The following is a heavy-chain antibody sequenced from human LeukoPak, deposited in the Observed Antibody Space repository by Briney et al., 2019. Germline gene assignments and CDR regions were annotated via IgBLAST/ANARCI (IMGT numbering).Heavy chain of an antibody. CDR3: ARVRAARLDY. J-gene: IGHJ4*02. D-gene: IGHD6-6*01. CDR1: GGSISSYY. Sequence: SETLSDTCTVSGGSISSYYWSWIRQPPGKGLEWIGYIYYSGSTNYNPSLKSRVTISVDTSKNQFSLKLSSVTAADTAVYYCARVRAARLDYWGQGTLVTVSS. V-gene: IGHV4-59*01. CDR2: IYYSGST.